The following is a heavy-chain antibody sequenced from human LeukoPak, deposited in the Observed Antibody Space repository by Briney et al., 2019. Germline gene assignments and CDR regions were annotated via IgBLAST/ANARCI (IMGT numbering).Heavy chain of an antibody. CDR3: ARGGAARPFAFDL. V-gene: IGHV4-34*01. J-gene: IGHJ3*01. Sequence: PAETLSLTCSVYCGSFSGYYWSGMRQPPGKGLEGIGEINHSGSTNYNPSLKSRVTISVDTSKNQFSLKLSSVTAADTAVYYCARGGAARPFAFDLWGQGTMVTVSS. CDR1: CGSFSGYY. D-gene: IGHD6-6*01. CDR2: INHSGST.